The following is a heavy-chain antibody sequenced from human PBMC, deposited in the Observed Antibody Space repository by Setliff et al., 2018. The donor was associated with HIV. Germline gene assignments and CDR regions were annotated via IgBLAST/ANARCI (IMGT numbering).Heavy chain of an antibody. CDR2: IYYSGST. CDR1: GGSIRSYY. D-gene: IGHD3-22*01. V-gene: IGHV4-59*12. CDR3: ARALRGVITTLSYFDY. Sequence: PSETLSLTCTVSGGSIRSYYWSWIRQPPGKGLEWIGYIYYSGSTNYNPSLKSRVTISVDTSQNQFSLKLTSVTAADTAVYYCARALRGVITTLSYFDYWGQGTLVTVSS. J-gene: IGHJ4*02.